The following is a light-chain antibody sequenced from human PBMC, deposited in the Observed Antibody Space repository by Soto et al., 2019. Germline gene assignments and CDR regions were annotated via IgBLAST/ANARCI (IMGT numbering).Light chain of an antibody. Sequence: ESVLTQSPGTLSLSPGERATLSCRASQSVSSSYLAWYQQKPGQAPRLLIYGASIRATGIPDRFSGSGSGTDFTLTISRLEPEDFAVYYCQQYGSSYTFGQGTKLEIK. J-gene: IGKJ2*01. CDR3: QQYGSSYT. CDR1: QSVSSSY. CDR2: GAS. V-gene: IGKV3-20*01.